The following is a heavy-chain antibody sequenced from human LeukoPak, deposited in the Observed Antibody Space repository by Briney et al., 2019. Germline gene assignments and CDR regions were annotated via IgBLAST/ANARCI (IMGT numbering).Heavy chain of an antibody. CDR3: ARGYYDSSGRKHGFDI. V-gene: IGHV1-2*02. D-gene: IGHD3-22*01. CDR2: INPHSGGT. J-gene: IGHJ3*02. Sequence: ASVKVSCKASGYTFSDYYIHWVRQAPGQGLEWMGWINPHSGGTNYAQKFQGSVTMTRDTSISTAYMELISLRTDDKAVYYYARGYYDSSGRKHGFDIWGQGTMVAVSS. CDR1: GYTFSDYY.